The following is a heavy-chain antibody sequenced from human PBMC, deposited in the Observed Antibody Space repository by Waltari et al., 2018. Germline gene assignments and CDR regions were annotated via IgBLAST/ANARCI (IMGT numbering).Heavy chain of an antibody. D-gene: IGHD6-13*01. J-gene: IGHJ4*02. V-gene: IGHV3-33*01. CDR1: GFSFSTYG. CDR3: ARVPFVQGSSSWFEPDY. Sequence: QVQLVESGGGVVQPGTSLRLSCAASGFSFSTYGMHWVRQAPGKGLEWVAVISKVGRHTYYADAVKGRFTISRDNSKNTLYLQMNSLRTEDTAVYYCARVPFVQGSSSWFEPDYWGQGTLVIVSS. CDR2: ISKVGRHT.